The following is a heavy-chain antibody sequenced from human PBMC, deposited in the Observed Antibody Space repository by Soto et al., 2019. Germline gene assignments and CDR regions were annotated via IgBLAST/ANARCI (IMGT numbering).Heavy chain of an antibody. Sequence: QVQLVQSGAEVKNPGASVKVSCKTFGYTFTSYGIGWARQAPGQGLEWMGWINTYNGNTNYAQTLQGRVTLTTDTSTSTAYMELRSLRSNDTAIYYCAMVDVYVTPSPQDVWGQGTTFTVSS. V-gene: IGHV1-18*01. CDR3: AMVDVYVTPSPQDV. CDR1: GYTFTSYG. J-gene: IGHJ6*02. CDR2: INTYNGNT. D-gene: IGHD3-16*01.